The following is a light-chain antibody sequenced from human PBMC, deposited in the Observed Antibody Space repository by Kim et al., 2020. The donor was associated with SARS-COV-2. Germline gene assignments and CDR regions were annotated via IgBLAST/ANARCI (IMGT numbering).Light chain of an antibody. CDR3: QQYGSSPYT. V-gene: IGKV3-20*01. CDR1: QSGSSTY. CDR2: GAS. J-gene: IGKJ2*01. Sequence: LSPGERATLSCRASQSGSSTYLAWYLQTPGQAPRLLIYGASSRATGIPDRFSGSGSGTDFTLTISSLEPEDFAVYYCQQYGSSPYTFGQGTKLEI.